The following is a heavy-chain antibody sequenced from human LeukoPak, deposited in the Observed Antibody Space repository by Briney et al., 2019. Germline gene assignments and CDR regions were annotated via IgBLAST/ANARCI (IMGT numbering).Heavy chain of an antibody. CDR2: IYSGGNT. Sequence: GGSLRLSCAASGFTLSSNYMSWVRQAPGRGLEWVSVIYSGGNTYYSDCVKGRFTISRDNSQNTLYLQMNSLRAEDPAVYYCAREGVASGSFFHYWAQGPVVPVSS. D-gene: IGHD1-26*01. J-gene: IGHJ4*02. CDR1: GFTLSSNY. V-gene: IGHV3-66*01. CDR3: AREGVASGSFFHY.